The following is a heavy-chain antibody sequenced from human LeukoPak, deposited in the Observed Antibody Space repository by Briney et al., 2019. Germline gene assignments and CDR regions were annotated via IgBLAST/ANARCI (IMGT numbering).Heavy chain of an antibody. CDR3: AELGITMIGGV. CDR1: GFTFSSYA. D-gene: IGHD3-10*02. Sequence: GGSLRLSCAASGFTFSSYAMHWVRQAPGKGLEWVAVISYDGSNKKYADSVKGRFTISRVNSQKTLYLQMNSLRAEDAAVYYCAELGITMIGGVWGKGTTVTISS. V-gene: IGHV3-30*04. CDR2: ISYDGSNK. J-gene: IGHJ6*04.